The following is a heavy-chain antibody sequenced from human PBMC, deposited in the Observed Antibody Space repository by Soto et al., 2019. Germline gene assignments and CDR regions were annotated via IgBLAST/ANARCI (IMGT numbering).Heavy chain of an antibody. CDR3: AADWSQYSGSYLYYYYGMDV. CDR2: IVVGSGNT. Sequence: GASVKVSCKASGFTFTSSAVQWVRQARGQRLEWIGWIVVGSGNTNYAQKFQERVTITRDMSTSTAYMELSSLRSEDTAVYYCAADWSQYSGSYLYYYYGMDVWGQGTTVAVSS. J-gene: IGHJ6*02. D-gene: IGHD1-26*01. CDR1: GFTFTSSA. V-gene: IGHV1-58*01.